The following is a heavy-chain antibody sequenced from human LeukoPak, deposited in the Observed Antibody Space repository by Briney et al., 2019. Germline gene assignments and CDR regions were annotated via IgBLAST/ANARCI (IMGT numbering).Heavy chain of an antibody. V-gene: IGHV3-72*01. CDR1: GFTFSDHY. D-gene: IGHD2-21*02. CDR2: TRNKANSYTT. CDR3: ASIVVVTETPDY. Sequence: PGGSLRLSCAASGFTFSDHYMDWVRQAPGKGLEWVGRTRNKANSYTTEYAASVKGRFTISRDDSKNSLYLQMNSLKTEDTAVYYCASIVVVTETPDYWGQGTLVTVSS. J-gene: IGHJ4*02.